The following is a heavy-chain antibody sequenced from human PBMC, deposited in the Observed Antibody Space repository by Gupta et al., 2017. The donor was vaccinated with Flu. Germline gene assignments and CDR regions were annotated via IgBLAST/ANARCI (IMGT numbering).Heavy chain of an antibody. V-gene: IGHV3-48*03. CDR1: GFTFSDYA. J-gene: IGHJ4*02. CDR3: ARGHWDS. Sequence: EVQVVESGGGLVQPGGSLRLSCAASGFTFSDYAVSWVRQAPGKALEWVSFISSSGVPYYTDSVKGRFTISRDNAKNSVYLQMDSLRAEDTAFYSCARGHWDSWGQGTLVTVSS. CDR2: ISSSGVP.